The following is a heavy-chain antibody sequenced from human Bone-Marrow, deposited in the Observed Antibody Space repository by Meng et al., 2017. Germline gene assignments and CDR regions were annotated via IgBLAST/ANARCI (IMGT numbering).Heavy chain of an antibody. V-gene: IGHV4-34*01. Sequence: QVQLQQWGAGLLKPSETLSLTCAVYGGSFSGYYWSWIRQPPGKGLEWIGEINHSGSTNYNPSLKSRVTISVDKSKNQFSLKLSSVTAADTAMYYCARGGGCSSSSCDLDYWGQGILVTVSS. CDR2: INHSGST. CDR1: GGSFSGYY. CDR3: ARGGGCSSSSCDLDY. J-gene: IGHJ4*02. D-gene: IGHD2-2*01.